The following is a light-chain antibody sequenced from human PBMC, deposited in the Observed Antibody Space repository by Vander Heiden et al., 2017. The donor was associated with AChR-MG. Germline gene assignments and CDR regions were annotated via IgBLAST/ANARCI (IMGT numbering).Light chain of an antibody. CDR3: QQRSNWPCT. V-gene: IGKV3-11*01. J-gene: IGKJ2*02. Sequence: EIVLTQSPATLSLSPGERATLSCRASQSVSSYVAWYQQKPGQAPRLLIYDASNRATGIPARFSGSGSGTDFTLTISSLEPEDFAVYYCQQRSNWPCTFGQGTKLEIK. CDR2: DAS. CDR1: QSVSSY.